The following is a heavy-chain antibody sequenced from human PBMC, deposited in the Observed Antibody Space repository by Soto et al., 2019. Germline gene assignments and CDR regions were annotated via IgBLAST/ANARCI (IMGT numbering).Heavy chain of an antibody. CDR3: ARGYSSSWLQYYYYYYGMDV. CDR1: GGSISSSNW. Sequence: QVQLQESGPGLVKPSGTLSLTCAVSGGSISSSNWWSWVRQPPGKGLEWIGEIYHSGSTNYNPSLKSRVTISVDKSKNQFSLKLSSVTAADTAVYYCARGYSSSWLQYYYYYYGMDVWGQGTTVTVSS. V-gene: IGHV4-4*02. D-gene: IGHD6-13*01. CDR2: IYHSGST. J-gene: IGHJ6*02.